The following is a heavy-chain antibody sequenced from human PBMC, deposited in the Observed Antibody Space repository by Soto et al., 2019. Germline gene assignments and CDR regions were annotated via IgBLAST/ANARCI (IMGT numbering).Heavy chain of an antibody. Sequence: ASVKVSCKASGGTFGSYAITWVRRAPRQGLEWLGGIIPILNSPAYAQKFQARVVITADEITNTAYMELNSLRFDDTAVYYCAREAPYCTSATCPKFYDMDVWGQGTTVTVSS. J-gene: IGHJ6*02. D-gene: IGHD2-2*01. V-gene: IGHV1-69*13. CDR1: GGTFGSYA. CDR3: AREAPYCTSATCPKFYDMDV. CDR2: IIPILNSP.